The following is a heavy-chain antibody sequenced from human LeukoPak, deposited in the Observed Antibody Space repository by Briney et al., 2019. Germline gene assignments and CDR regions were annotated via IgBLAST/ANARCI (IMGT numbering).Heavy chain of an antibody. CDR3: AKHGRRGNGPYNWFDP. J-gene: IGHJ5*02. Sequence: GESLKISCKAFGYNFPDFWIGWVRQMPGKGLEGIGIINPGDSETRYNPSFQGQVTISADTSFTTAYLQWSSLTASDSAIYYCAKHGRRGNGPYNWFDPWGRGTLVTVSS. V-gene: IGHV5-51*01. CDR2: INPGDSET. CDR1: GYNFPDFW. D-gene: IGHD2-8*01.